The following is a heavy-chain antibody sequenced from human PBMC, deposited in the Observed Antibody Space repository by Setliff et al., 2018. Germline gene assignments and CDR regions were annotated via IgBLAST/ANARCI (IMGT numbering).Heavy chain of an antibody. CDR3: ARTGTYRYFDY. CDR2: IYSGGTT. V-gene: IGHV4-39*01. CDR1: GDSMNSGVYY. J-gene: IGHJ4*02. D-gene: IGHD1-1*01. Sequence: SETLSLTCKVSGDSMNSGVYYWAWIRQPPGKGLEWIGRIYSGGTTYYNSSLKSRVTISVDTSKSRFSLRLNSVTAADTAVYYGARTGTYRYFDYWGRGTLVTVSS.